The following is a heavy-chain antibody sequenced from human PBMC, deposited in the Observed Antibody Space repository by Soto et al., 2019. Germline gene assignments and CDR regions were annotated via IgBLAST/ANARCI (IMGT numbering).Heavy chain of an antibody. CDR1: GFTFSSYS. V-gene: IGHV3-21*01. CDR2: ISGSSTYI. D-gene: IGHD3-3*01. J-gene: IGHJ5*01. Sequence: EVQLVESGGGLVKPGGSLRLSCAASGFTFSSYSMNWVRQAPGRGLEWVSCISGSSTYIYYADSVKGRFTLSRDNAKNSLSLQMNSLRAEDSAMYYCARDPSEALPGLDSWGQGTLVTVSS. CDR3: ARDPSEALPGLDS.